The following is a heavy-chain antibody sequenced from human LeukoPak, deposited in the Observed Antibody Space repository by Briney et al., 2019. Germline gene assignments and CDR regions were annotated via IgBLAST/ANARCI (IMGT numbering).Heavy chain of an antibody. V-gene: IGHV4-39*01. CDR2: IFYSGNT. CDR3: ARLYAGTRPPDY. D-gene: IGHD2-2*02. CDR1: GGSISSGDYY. J-gene: IGHJ4*02. Sequence: RTSQTLSLTCTVSGGSISSGDYYWSWIRQPPGKGLEWIGSIFYSGNTYYNPSLKSRVTISVDTSKSQFSLKLSSVTAADTAVYYCARLYAGTRPPDYWGQGTLVTVSS.